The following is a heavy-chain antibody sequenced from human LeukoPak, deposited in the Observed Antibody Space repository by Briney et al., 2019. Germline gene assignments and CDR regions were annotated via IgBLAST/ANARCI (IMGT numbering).Heavy chain of an antibody. J-gene: IGHJ4*02. V-gene: IGHV3-30-3*01. D-gene: IGHD1-26*01. CDR3: AREFIVGATFSFDY. Sequence: GGPLRLSCAASGFTFSSYAMHWVRQAPGKGLEWVAIISYDGSNKYSATSVMGRFTISRDHSKNTLYLQMNSLNAEDTAVYYGAREFIVGATFSFDYWGQGTLVTVSS. CDR2: ISYDGSNK. CDR1: GFTFSSYA.